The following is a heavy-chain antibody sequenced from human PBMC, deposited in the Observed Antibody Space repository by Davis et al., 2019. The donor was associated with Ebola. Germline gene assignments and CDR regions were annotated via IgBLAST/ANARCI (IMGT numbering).Heavy chain of an antibody. J-gene: IGHJ5*02. Sequence: PGGSLRLSCAASGFTFSSYSMNWVRQAPGKGLEWVSYISSSSSTIYYADSVKGRFTISRDNAKNSLYLQMNSLRDEDTAVYYCARSGRDYGDPRAQFDPWGQGTLVTVSS. CDR2: ISSSSSTI. D-gene: IGHD4-17*01. CDR1: GFTFSSYS. V-gene: IGHV3-48*02. CDR3: ARSGRDYGDPRAQFDP.